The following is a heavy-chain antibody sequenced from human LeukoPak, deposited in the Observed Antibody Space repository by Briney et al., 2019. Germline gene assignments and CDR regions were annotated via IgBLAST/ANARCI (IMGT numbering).Heavy chain of an antibody. D-gene: IGHD6-19*01. CDR2: IGTAGDT. J-gene: IGHJ3*02. CDR1: GFTFSSYD. V-gene: IGHV3-13*01. CDR3: AREGPYSSGLSGAFDI. Sequence: PGGSLRLSCAASGFTFSSYDMHWVRQATGKGLECVSAIGTAGDTYYPGSVKGRLTISRENAKNSLYLQMNSLRAGDTAVYYCAREGPYSSGLSGAFDIWGQGTMVTVSS.